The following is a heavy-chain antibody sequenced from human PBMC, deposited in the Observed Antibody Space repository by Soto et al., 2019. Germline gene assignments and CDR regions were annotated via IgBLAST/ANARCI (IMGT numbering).Heavy chain of an antibody. V-gene: IGHV1-3*01. CDR2: INAGHGTT. Sequence: ASVKVSCKTSGYTFTHYSIHWVRQAPGQSLEWMGWINAGHGTTQYSPKFQGRASITRDTSATTASMELNNLRSEDTAVYFCARSPSSGNYYGPYDYWGQGTLVTVYS. CDR3: ARSPSSGNYYGPYDY. CDR1: GYTFTHYS. J-gene: IGHJ4*02. D-gene: IGHD1-26*01.